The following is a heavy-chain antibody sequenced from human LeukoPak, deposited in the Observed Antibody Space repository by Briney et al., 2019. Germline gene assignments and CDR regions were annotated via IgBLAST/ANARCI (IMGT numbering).Heavy chain of an antibody. CDR3: ARGANFDY. V-gene: IGHV4-31*03. CDR1: GGSISSGGYC. CDR2: IYYSGST. J-gene: IGHJ4*02. Sequence: PSETLSLTCTVSGGSISSGGYCWRWIRQHPGKGLEWIGYIYYSGSTYYNPSLKSRVTISVDTSKNQFSLKLSSVTAADTAVYYCARGANFDYWGQGTLVTVSS.